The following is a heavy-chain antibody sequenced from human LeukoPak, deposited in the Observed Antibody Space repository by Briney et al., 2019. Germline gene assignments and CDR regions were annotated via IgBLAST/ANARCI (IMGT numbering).Heavy chain of an antibody. CDR1: GWALSGFY. J-gene: IGHJ4*02. D-gene: IGHD6-6*01. V-gene: IGHV4-34*01. Sequence: SETLSPTCGVNGWALSGFYWIWIRQTPTHELEWVGEINHSGSTNYNPSLKSRVTISVDTSKNQFYLSLTSLTAADTAVYYCARRRWSSSSVIGYWGRGTRVTVSP. CDR2: INHSGST. CDR3: ARRRWSSSSVIGY.